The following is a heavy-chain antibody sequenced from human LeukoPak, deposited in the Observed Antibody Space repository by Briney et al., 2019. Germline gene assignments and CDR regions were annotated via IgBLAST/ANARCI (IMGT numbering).Heavy chain of an antibody. V-gene: IGHV4-34*01. Sequence: GSLRLSCAASGFSVSTDHMSWVRQPPGKGLEWIGEINHSGTTNYNPSLKSRVTISVDTSKNQFSLKLSSVTAADTAVYYCARRPYYYYGSGNNWFDPWGQGTLVTVSS. CDR1: GFSVSTDH. J-gene: IGHJ5*02. D-gene: IGHD3-10*01. CDR3: ARRPYYYYGSGNNWFDP. CDR2: INHSGTT.